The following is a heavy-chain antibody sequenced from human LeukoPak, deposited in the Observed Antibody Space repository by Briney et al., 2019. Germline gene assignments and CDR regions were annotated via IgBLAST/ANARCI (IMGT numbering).Heavy chain of an antibody. J-gene: IGHJ5*02. CDR2: IYHSGST. V-gene: IGHV4-30-2*01. Sequence: PSETLSLTCAVSGGSISSGGYSWSWIRQPPGTGLEWIGYIYHSGSTYYNPSLKSRVTISVDRSKNQFSLKLSSVTAADTAVYYCARDNARGTRGWFDPWGQGTLVTVSS. D-gene: IGHD1-7*01. CDR3: ARDNARGTRGWFDP. CDR1: GGSISSGGYS.